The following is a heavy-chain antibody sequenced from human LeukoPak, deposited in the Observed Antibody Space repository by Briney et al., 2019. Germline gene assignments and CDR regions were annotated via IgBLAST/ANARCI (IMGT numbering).Heavy chain of an antibody. CDR3: ARSPHNSAWYEKWFDP. D-gene: IGHD6-19*01. CDR1: GGSLSNFY. V-gene: IGHV4-4*08. CDR2: ISASGGT. J-gene: IGHJ5*02. Sequence: SETLSLTCSVSGGSLSNFYWSWMRQPPGKGLEWIADISASGGTNYNPSLESRVTLSIDTSKNQFSLKLSSVTAADTAVFYCARSPHNSAWYEKWFDPWGQGTLVTVSS.